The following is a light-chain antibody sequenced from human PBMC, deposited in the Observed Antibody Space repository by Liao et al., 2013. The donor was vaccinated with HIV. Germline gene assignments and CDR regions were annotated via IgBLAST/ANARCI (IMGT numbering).Light chain of an antibody. J-gene: IGLJ2*01. CDR1: NIGSES. CDR2: KDS. V-gene: IGLV3-21*01. CDR3: QAWDSSTAV. Sequence: SYVLTQPPSVSVAPGKTARITCGGNNIGSESVHWYQQKPGQAPVLVIYKDSERPSGIPERFSGSSSGTTVTLTISGVQAMDEADYYCQAWDSSTAVFGGGTKLTVL.